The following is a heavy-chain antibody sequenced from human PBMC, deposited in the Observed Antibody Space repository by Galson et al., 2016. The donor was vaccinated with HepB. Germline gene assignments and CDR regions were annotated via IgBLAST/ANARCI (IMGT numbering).Heavy chain of an antibody. CDR2: ISGSGAAT. V-gene: IGHV3-23*01. CDR1: GFSFSTCA. J-gene: IGHJ4*02. D-gene: IGHD6-6*01. CDR3: AREGVYSFYFDY. Sequence: SLRLSCAASGFSFSTCAMTWVRQAPGKGLEWVAAISGSGAATYYADSVQGRFSISRDNAKNTLDLQMNSLRAEDTAVYYCAREGVYSFYFDYWGQGTLVTVSS.